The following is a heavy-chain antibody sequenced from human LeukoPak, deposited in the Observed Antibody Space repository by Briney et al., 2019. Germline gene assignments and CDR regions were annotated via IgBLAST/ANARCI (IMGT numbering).Heavy chain of an antibody. J-gene: IGHJ6*02. Sequence: SETLSLTCTVSSGSVSSGSYYWSWIRQPPGKGLEWIGYIYYSGSTNYSPSLKSRVTISVDTSKNQFSLKLSSVTAADTAVYYCATLGYYYSMDVWGQGTTVTVSS. CDR2: IYYSGST. V-gene: IGHV4-61*01. CDR3: ATLGYYYSMDV. CDR1: SGSVSSGSYY.